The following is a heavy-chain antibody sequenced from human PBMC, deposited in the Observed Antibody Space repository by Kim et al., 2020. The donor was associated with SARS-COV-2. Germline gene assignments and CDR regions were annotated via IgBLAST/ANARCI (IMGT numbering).Heavy chain of an antibody. CDR3: ARGIGGAGVHFAF. CDR1: GFSVSGIY. Sequence: GGSLRLSCAASGFSVSGIYMNWVRQAPGKGLEWVSVIYNTGGTNYADSVKGRFTISRDTSKNTLDLQMNSLRAEDTAMYYCARGIGGAGVHFAFWGQGTL. V-gene: IGHV3-53*01. D-gene: IGHD6-13*01. CDR2: IYNTGGT. J-gene: IGHJ4*02.